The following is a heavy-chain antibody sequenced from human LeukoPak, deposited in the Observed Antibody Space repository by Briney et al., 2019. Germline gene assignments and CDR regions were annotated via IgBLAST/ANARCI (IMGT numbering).Heavy chain of an antibody. J-gene: IGHJ6*02. CDR3: ARGYLWFGELKYYYYGMDV. CDR2: IYHSGST. D-gene: IGHD3-10*01. Sequence: SETLSLTCAVYGGSFSGYYWSWIRQPPGKGLEWIGEIYHSGSTNYNPSLKSRVTISVDRSKNQFSLKLSSVTAADTAVYYCARGYLWFGELKYYYYGMDVWGQGTTVTVSS. CDR1: GGSFSGYY. V-gene: IGHV4-34*01.